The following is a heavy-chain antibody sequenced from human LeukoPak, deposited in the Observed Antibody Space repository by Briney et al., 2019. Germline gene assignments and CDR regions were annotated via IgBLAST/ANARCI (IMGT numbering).Heavy chain of an antibody. CDR3: ARENDYGGNSDAFDI. D-gene: IGHD4-23*01. CDR1: GDSISNYY. Sequence: SETLSLTCTVSGDSISNYYWSWIRQPAGKGLEWIGRIYTSGSTNYNPSLKSRVTMSVDTSKNQFSLKLSSVTAADTAVYYCARENDYGGNSDAFDIWGQGTMVTVSS. CDR2: IYTSGST. V-gene: IGHV4-4*07. J-gene: IGHJ3*02.